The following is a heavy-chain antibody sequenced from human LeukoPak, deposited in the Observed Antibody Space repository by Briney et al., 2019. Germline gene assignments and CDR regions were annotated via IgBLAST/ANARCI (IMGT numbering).Heavy chain of an antibody. D-gene: IGHD2-21*02. J-gene: IGHJ4*02. Sequence: PSETLSLTCTVSGGSISSGGYYWSWIWQPAGKGLEWIGRIYSSGSTDYNPSLKSRVTISLETSKNQFSLNLSSVTAADTAVYFCARDQPLAYCGGDCYPANWGQGTLVTVSS. CDR1: GGSISSGGYY. CDR2: IYSSGST. V-gene: IGHV4-61*02. CDR3: ARDQPLAYCGGDCYPAN.